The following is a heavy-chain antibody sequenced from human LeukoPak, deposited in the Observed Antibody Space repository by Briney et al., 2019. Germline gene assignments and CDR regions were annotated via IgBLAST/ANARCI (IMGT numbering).Heavy chain of an antibody. CDR1: GFTFSSYW. D-gene: IGHD3-3*01. CDR3: ARTDFWSGYQLDY. Sequence: GGSLRLSCAASGFTFSSYWMHWVRQAPGKGLVWVSRINSDGSSTIYADSVKGRFTISRDNAKNTLYLQMNSLRAEDTAVYYCARTDFWSGYQLDYWGQGTLVTVSS. J-gene: IGHJ4*02. V-gene: IGHV3-74*01. CDR2: INSDGSST.